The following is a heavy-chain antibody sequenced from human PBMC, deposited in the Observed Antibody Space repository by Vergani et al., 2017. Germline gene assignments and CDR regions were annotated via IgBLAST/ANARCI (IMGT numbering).Heavy chain of an antibody. CDR2: ISSDGGST. V-gene: IGHV3-23*04. CDR3: AGPQGTSAYYYGGFDY. D-gene: IGHD3-22*01. CDR1: GFNFSTYA. Sequence: VQLVESGGGVVQPGRSLRLSCAASGFNFSTYAMTWVRQAPGKGLEWVSTISSDGGSTYYADSVKGRFTISRDNSKNTLSLQMNSLTAEDTAIYYCAGPQGTSAYYYGGFDYWGQGILVTVSS. J-gene: IGHJ4*02.